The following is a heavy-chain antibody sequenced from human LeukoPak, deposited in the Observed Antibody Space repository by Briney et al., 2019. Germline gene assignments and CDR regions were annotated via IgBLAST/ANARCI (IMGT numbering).Heavy chain of an antibody. V-gene: IGHV4-34*01. CDR3: ASLRGASYYYDSSGYLGY. CDR2: INHSGST. J-gene: IGHJ4*02. D-gene: IGHD3-22*01. CDR1: GGXFSGYY. Sequence: SETLSLTCAVYGGXFSGYYCSWIRQPPGKGREWIGEINHSGSTNYNPSLKSRVTISVDTSKNQFSLKLNSVTAADTAVYYCASLRGASYYYDSSGYLGYWGQGTLVTVSS.